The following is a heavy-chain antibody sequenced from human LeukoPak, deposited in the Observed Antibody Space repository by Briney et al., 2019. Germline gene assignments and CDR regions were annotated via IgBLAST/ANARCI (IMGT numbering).Heavy chain of an antibody. CDR2: INHSGST. J-gene: IGHJ4*02. CDR1: GGSFGGYY. Sequence: SETLSLTCAVYGGSFGGYYWSWIRQPPGKGLEWIGEINHSGSTNYNPSLKSRVTISVDTSKNQFSLKLSSVTAADTAVYYCARVRTDGYNSWGQGTLVTVSS. D-gene: IGHD5-24*01. V-gene: IGHV4-34*01. CDR3: ARVRTDGYNS.